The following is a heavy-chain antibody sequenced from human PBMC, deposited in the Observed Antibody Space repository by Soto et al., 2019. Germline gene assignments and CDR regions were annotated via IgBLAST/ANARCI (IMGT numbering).Heavy chain of an antibody. V-gene: IGHV4-34*01. CDR3: RGDTVPTLYCFDY. J-gene: IGHJ4*02. Sequence: SETLSLSCAVYGGSFSGYYWSWIRQPPGKGLEWIGEINHSGSTNYNPSLKSRVTISVDTSKNQFSLKLSSVTAADTAVYYCRGDTVPTLYCFDYWCQGTLVTVSS. CDR1: GGSFSGYY. CDR2: INHSGST. D-gene: IGHD4-17*01.